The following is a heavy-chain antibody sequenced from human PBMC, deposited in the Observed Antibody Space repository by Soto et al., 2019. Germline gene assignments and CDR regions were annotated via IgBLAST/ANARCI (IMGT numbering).Heavy chain of an antibody. CDR3: ARMVAGLYYDSSGYPNWFDP. Sequence: PSETLSLTXTVSGGSISSGGYYWSWIRQHPGKGLEWIGYIYYSGSTYYNPSLKSRVTISVDTSKNQFSLKLSSVTAADTAVYYCARMVAGLYYDSSGYPNWFDPWGQGTLVTVSS. J-gene: IGHJ5*02. CDR1: GGSISSGGYY. CDR2: IYYSGST. V-gene: IGHV4-31*02. D-gene: IGHD3-22*01.